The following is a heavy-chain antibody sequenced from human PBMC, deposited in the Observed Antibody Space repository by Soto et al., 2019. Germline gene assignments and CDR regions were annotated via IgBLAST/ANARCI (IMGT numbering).Heavy chain of an antibody. D-gene: IGHD3-10*01. J-gene: IGHJ6*03. CDR2: IYYSGST. V-gene: IGHV4-59*01. CDR1: GGSISSYY. CDR3: ARLGGYYYMDV. Sequence: QVQLQESGPGLVKPSETLSLTCTVSGGSISSYYWSWIRQPPGKGLECIGYIYYSGSTNYNPSLKSRVTISLDTSKNHCSLKLSSVTPADTAVYYCARLGGYYYMDVWGKGTTVTVSS.